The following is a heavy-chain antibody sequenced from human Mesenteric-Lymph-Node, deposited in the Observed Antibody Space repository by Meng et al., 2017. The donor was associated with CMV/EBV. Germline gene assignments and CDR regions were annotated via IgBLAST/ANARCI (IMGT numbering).Heavy chain of an antibody. D-gene: IGHD1-26*01. J-gene: IGHJ4*02. Sequence: SGGSISSSSYYWGWIRQPPGKGLEWIGSIYYSGSTYYNPSLKSRVTISVDTSKNQFSLKLSSVTAADTAVYYCARQYGGSSTYFDYWGQGTLVTVSS. CDR1: GGSISSSSYY. CDR3: ARQYGGSSTYFDY. V-gene: IGHV4-39*01. CDR2: IYYSGST.